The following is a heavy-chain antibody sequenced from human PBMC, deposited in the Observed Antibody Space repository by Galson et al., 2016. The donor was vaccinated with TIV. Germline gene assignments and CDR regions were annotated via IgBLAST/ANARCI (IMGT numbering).Heavy chain of an antibody. V-gene: IGHV3-33*01. CDR3: AREFRDCYFDY. D-gene: IGHD3/OR15-3a*01. CDR2: IWYDGSNI. J-gene: IGHJ4*02. CDR1: GFTFSDYG. Sequence: SLRLSCAASGFTFSDYGMHWVRQAPVKGLEWVAGIWYDGSNIEYADSVKGRFTISRDNSKKILFLQMDSLRVEDTAVYYCAREFRDCYFDYWGQGTLVIVSS.